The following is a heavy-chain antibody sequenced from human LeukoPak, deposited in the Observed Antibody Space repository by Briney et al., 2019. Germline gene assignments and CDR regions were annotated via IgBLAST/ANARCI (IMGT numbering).Heavy chain of an antibody. V-gene: IGHV3-33*01. CDR3: AGGSGDYSPDY. J-gene: IGHJ4*02. CDR2: IWYDGNNK. Sequence: GGSLRLSCAASGFTFSSYAMHWVRQAPGKGLEWVAIIWYDGNNKYYADSVKGRFTISRDNSRNTLYLQMNSLRAEDTAVYYCAGGSGDYSPDYWGQGTLVTVSS. CDR1: GFTFSSYA. D-gene: IGHD4-17*01.